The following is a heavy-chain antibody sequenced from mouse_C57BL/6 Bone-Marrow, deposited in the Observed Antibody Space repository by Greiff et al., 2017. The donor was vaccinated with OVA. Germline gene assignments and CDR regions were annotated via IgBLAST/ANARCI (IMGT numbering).Heavy chain of an antibody. CDR1: GFTFSDYY. Sequence: EVKVVESEGGLVQPGSSMKLSCTASGFTFSDYYMAWVRQVPEKGLEWVANINYDGSSTYYLDSLKSRFIISRDNAKNILYLQMSSLKSEDTATYYCARGGTGTLDYWGQGTTLTVSS. CDR3: ARGGTGTLDY. V-gene: IGHV5-16*01. J-gene: IGHJ2*01. D-gene: IGHD4-1*01. CDR2: INYDGSST.